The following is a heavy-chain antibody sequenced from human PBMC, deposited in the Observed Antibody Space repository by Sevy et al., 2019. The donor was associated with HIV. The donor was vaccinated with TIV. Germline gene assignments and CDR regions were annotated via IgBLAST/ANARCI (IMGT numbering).Heavy chain of an antibody. J-gene: IGHJ4*02. CDR2: IYYSGST. D-gene: IGHD3-10*01. V-gene: IGHV4-30-4*01. Sequence: SETLSLTCTVSGGSISSGDYYWTWIRQPPSQGLEWIGNIYYSGSTYYNPSLKSRVTISLDTSKNQFSLNLSSVTAADTAVYYCARIYGSGSPFDYWGQGTLVTVSS. CDR3: ARIYGSGSPFDY. CDR1: GGSISSGDYY.